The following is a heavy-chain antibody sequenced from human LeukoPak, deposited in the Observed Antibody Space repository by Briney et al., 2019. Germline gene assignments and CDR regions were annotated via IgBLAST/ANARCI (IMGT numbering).Heavy chain of an antibody. CDR2: IYYSGST. D-gene: IGHD6-6*01. J-gene: IGHJ6*02. V-gene: IGHV4-31*03. CDR1: GGSISSGAFY. Sequence: SETLSLTCTVSGGSISSGAFYWSWIRQHLGKGLEWIGYIYYSGSTYYNPSLKSRVTISVDTSKNQFSLRLTSVTAADTAVYYCARDSRHPYYYGMDVWGQGTPVTVSS. CDR3: ARDSRHPYYYGMDV.